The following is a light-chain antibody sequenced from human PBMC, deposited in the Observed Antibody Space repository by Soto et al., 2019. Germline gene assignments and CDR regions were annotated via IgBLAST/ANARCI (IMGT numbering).Light chain of an antibody. J-gene: IGKJ1*01. CDR2: LGS. CDR3: RQGRKTWT. V-gene: IGKV2-28*01. Sequence: DIVMTQSPLSLPVTPGEPASISCRSSQSLLHSNGYNYVDWYLQKPGQSPQLLIYLGSNRASGVPDRFSGSGSGTDFTLKISRVEAEDVGVYYCRQGRKTWTFGQGTKVDIK. CDR1: QSLLHSNGYNY.